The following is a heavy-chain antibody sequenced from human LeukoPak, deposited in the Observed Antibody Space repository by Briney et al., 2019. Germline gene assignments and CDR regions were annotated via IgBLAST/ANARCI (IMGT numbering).Heavy chain of an antibody. D-gene: IGHD3-10*01. CDR3: AHGGPIYSASGSYFYFDN. CDR2: IYWDDDK. Sequence: SGPTLVNPTQTLTLTCTFSGFSLTTGGVGVNWIRQPPGQALEWLAIIYWDDDKRYSPSLKNRLTITKDTSKNQVVLAMTNMDPVDTATYYCAHGGPIYSASGSYFYFDNWGQGTLVTVSS. CDR1: GFSLTTGGVG. V-gene: IGHV2-5*02. J-gene: IGHJ4*02.